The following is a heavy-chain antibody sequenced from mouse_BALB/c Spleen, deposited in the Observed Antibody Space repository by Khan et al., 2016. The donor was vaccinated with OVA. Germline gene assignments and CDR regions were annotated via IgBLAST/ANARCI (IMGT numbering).Heavy chain of an antibody. J-gene: IGHJ2*01. CDR3: TRSFDSYCVDY. D-gene: IGHD2-10*01. CDR2: IYPGISDT. Sequence: EVQLQESGTVLARPGASVKMSCKASGYSFTSYWIHWVKQRPGQGLEWIGAIYPGISDTRYNQKFKAKAKLTAVTSASTAYMELSSLTNEDSAVYYCTRSFDSYCVDYWGQGTTLTVSS. V-gene: IGHV1-5*01. CDR1: GYSFTSYW.